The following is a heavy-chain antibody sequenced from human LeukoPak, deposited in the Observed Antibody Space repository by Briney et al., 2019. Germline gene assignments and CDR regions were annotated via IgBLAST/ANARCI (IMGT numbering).Heavy chain of an antibody. D-gene: IGHD1-1*01. CDR3: ARAPRELERPFDY. J-gene: IGHJ4*02. CDR1: GGSISSGGYY. Sequence: KPSETLSLTCTASGGSISSGGYYWSWIRQHPGKGLEWIGYIYYSGSTYYNPSLKSRVTISVDTSKNQFSLKLSSVTAADTAVYYCARAPRELERPFDYWGQGTLVTVSS. CDR2: IYYSGST. V-gene: IGHV4-31*03.